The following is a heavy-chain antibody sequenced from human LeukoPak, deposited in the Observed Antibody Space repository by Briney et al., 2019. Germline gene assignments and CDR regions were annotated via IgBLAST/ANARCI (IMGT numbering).Heavy chain of an antibody. CDR2: IYYDGST. D-gene: IGHD2-15*01. Sequence: SETLSPTCTVSGGSISTYYWSWIRQPPGEGLEWIVYIYYDGSTIYNPSLKGRVTISVDTSKNQFSLKLSSVTAADTAVYYCARCSSGGSCYVVEWGQGALVTVSS. CDR1: GGSISTYY. CDR3: ARCSSGGSCYVVE. V-gene: IGHV4-59*01. J-gene: IGHJ4*02.